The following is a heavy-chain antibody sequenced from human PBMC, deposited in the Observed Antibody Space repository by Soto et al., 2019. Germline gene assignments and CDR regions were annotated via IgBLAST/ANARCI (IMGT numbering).Heavy chain of an antibody. V-gene: IGHV3-30*03. CDR2: ISYDGTEK. CDR1: GFTFGSYG. J-gene: IGHJ4*02. Sequence: QVQLVESGGGVVQPGRSLRLSCAASGFTFGSYGMHWVRQAPGKGLEWVAFISYDGTEKYYGDSVKGRFTISRDKARNTLSLQMISLRPEDTAVYYCARVLESYGFDYWGQGTLVTVSS. D-gene: IGHD5-18*01. CDR3: ARVLESYGFDY.